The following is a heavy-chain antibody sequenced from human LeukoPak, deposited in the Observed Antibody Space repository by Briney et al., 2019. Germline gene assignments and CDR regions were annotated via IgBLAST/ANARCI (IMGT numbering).Heavy chain of an antibody. D-gene: IGHD2-8*01. Sequence: NPSETLSLTCAVYGGSFSGYYWSWIRQPPGKGLEWIGEINHSGSTNYNPSLKSRVTISVDTSKNQFSLKLSSVTAADTAVYHCVRVDTNSYYHYMDVWGKGTTVTVSS. CDR1: GGSFSGYY. CDR3: VRVDTNSYYHYMDV. CDR2: INHSGST. J-gene: IGHJ6*03. V-gene: IGHV4-34*01.